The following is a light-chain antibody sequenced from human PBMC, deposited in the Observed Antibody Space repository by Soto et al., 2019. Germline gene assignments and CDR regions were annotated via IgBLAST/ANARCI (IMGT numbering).Light chain of an antibody. J-gene: IGKJ3*01. CDR2: AAS. Sequence: DIQMTQSPSTLPASVGDRVTITCRASQGISSYLGWYQQKPGKAPKLLIYAASTLESGVPSRFSGSGSGTEFTLTISSLQPEDFATYYCQQLNSYPLTFGPGTKVDIK. V-gene: IGKV1-9*01. CDR3: QQLNSYPLT. CDR1: QGISSY.